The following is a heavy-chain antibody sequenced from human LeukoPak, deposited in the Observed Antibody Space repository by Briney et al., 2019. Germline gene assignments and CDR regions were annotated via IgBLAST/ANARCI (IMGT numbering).Heavy chain of an antibody. CDR2: ISSSGSTI. Sequence: GGSLRLSCAASGLTFSDYYMSWIRQAPGKGLEWVSYISSSGSTIYYADSVKGRFTISRDNAKNSLYLQMNSLRAEDTAVYYCARLRGSSGYYLWEYYFDYWGQGTLVTVSS. J-gene: IGHJ4*02. V-gene: IGHV3-11*01. D-gene: IGHD3-22*01. CDR3: ARLRGSSGYYLWEYYFDY. CDR1: GLTFSDYY.